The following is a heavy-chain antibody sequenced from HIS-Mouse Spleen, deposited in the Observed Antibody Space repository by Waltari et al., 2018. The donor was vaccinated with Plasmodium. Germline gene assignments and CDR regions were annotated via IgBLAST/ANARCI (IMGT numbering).Heavy chain of an antibody. CDR3: ARVLGYKAAAGTFVEYFQH. Sequence: QVQLVQSGAEVKKPGASVKVSCKASGYTFPGYYMHWVRQAPGQGLEWIGWIKPNSGGKNEEQKVQGRVTRTRETSISTAYMELSRLRSDDTAVYYCARVLGYKAAAGTFVEYFQHWGQGTLVTVSS. J-gene: IGHJ1*01. V-gene: IGHV1-2*02. D-gene: IGHD6-13*01. CDR1: GYTFPGYY. CDR2: IKPNSGGK.